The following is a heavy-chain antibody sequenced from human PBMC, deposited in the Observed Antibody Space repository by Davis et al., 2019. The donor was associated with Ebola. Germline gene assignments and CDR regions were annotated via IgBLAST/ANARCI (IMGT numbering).Heavy chain of an antibody. V-gene: IGHV1-46*01. Sequence: ASVKVSCKASGHTFTGYYMHWVRQAPGQGLEWMGIINPSGGSTTYAQKFRGRVTMTRDTSASTVYMEVSSLRSEDTAVYYCARDTPTQWGGADYWGQGTLVTVSS. CDR2: INPSGGST. D-gene: IGHD1-26*01. CDR3: ARDTPTQWGGADY. CDR1: GHTFTGYY. J-gene: IGHJ4*02.